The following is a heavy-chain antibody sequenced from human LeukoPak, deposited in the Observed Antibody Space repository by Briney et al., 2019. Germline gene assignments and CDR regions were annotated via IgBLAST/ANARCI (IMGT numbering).Heavy chain of an antibody. D-gene: IGHD2-15*01. Sequence: PSETLSLTCTVSGDSISSGGYYWRWVRQHPGKGLEWIGYIYYSGSTYYNPSLKSRVTISVDTSKNQFSLKLSSVTAADTAVYYCARDGTHCSGGSCYSTFDYWGQGTLVTVSS. V-gene: IGHV4-31*03. CDR2: IYYSGST. CDR1: GDSISSGGYY. J-gene: IGHJ4*02. CDR3: ARDGTHCSGGSCYSTFDY.